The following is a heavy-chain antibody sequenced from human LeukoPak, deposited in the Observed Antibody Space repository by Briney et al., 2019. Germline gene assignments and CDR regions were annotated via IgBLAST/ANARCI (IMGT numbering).Heavy chain of an antibody. CDR1: GYTFTGYY. J-gene: IGHJ4*02. Sequence: GASVKVSCKASGYTFTGYYMHWVRQAPGQGVEWMGRINPNSGGTNYAQKFQGRVTMNGDREIRTAYMEVSRLRSDDTAVYYCPRDHRVKYSSGLPGGYWGQGTLVTVSS. D-gene: IGHD6-19*01. CDR2: INPNSGGT. V-gene: IGHV1-2*06. CDR3: PRDHRVKYSSGLPGGY.